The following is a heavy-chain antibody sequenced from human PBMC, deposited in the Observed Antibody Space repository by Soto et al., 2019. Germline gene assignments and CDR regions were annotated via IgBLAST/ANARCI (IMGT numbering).Heavy chain of an antibody. V-gene: IGHV4-30-2*01. Sequence: PSETLSLTCAVSGGSISSGGYSWSWIRQPPGKGLEWIGYIYHSGSTYYNPSLKSRVTISVDRSKNQFSLKLSSVTAADTAVYYCARDYYGSGTFDPWGQGTLVTVSS. CDR2: IYHSGST. CDR3: ARDYYGSGTFDP. CDR1: GGSISSGGYS. D-gene: IGHD3-10*01. J-gene: IGHJ5*02.